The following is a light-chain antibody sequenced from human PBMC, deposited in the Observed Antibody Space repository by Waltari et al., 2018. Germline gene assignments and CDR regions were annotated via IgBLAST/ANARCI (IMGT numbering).Light chain of an antibody. CDR1: QDVRSW. Sequence: DIQMTQSPSFVSASVGDRVTIFCRASQDVRSWLAWYQQRPGKAPKLLIYAASNLENGVPSRCSGSGSETNFTLTVKSLQPEDFATYYCQQAKSFPLTFGRGTKVEI. CDR2: AAS. J-gene: IGKJ4*01. CDR3: QQAKSFPLT. V-gene: IGKV1-12*01.